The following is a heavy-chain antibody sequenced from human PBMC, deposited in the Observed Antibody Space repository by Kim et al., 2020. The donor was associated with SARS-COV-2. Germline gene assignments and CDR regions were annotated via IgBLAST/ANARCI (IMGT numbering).Heavy chain of an antibody. Sequence: SETLSLTCTVSGGSISSSSYYWGWIRQPPGKGLEWIGSIYYSGSTYYNPSLKSRVTISVDTSKNQFSLKLSSVTAADTAVYYCARVSGYDYFPDYWGQGT. CDR1: GGSISSSSYY. CDR3: ARVSGYDYFPDY. J-gene: IGHJ4*02. CDR2: IYYSGST. D-gene: IGHD5-12*01. V-gene: IGHV4-39*01.